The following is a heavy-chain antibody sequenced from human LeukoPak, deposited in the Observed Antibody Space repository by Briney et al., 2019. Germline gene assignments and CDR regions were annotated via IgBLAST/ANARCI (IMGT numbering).Heavy chain of an antibody. D-gene: IGHD2-15*01. CDR3: AKEFRPTIRYCSGGSCYAPRLDY. J-gene: IGHJ4*02. V-gene: IGHV3-30*18. CDR1: GFTFSSYG. Sequence: RSLRLSCAASGFTFSSYGMHWVRQAPGKGLEWVAVISYDGSNKYYADSVKGRFTISRDNSKNTLYLQLNSLRAEDTAVYYCAKEFRPTIRYCSGGSCYAPRLDYWGQGTLVTVSS. CDR2: ISYDGSNK.